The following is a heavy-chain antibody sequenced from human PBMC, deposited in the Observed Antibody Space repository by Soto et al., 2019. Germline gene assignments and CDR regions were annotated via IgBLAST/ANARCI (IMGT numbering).Heavy chain of an antibody. J-gene: IGHJ4*02. Sequence: EVQLVESGGGLVQPGGSLRLSCATSGFAFSSYGMNWVRQVPGKGLEWVANIKQDGSEINYVDSVRGRFTISRDNANNSLYLQMNSLRAEDTAGYYCVRSSGWTGDYWGQGILVTVSS. CDR3: VRSSGWTGDY. CDR1: GFAFSSYG. D-gene: IGHD3-10*01. CDR2: IKQDGSEI. V-gene: IGHV3-7*04.